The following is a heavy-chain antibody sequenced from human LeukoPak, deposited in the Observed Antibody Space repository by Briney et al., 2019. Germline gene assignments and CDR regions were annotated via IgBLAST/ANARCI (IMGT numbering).Heavy chain of an antibody. J-gene: IGHJ6*03. CDR2: IYTSGST. Sequence: SETLSLTCTVSGGSISSYYWSWIRQPPGKGLEWIGYIYTSGSTNYNPSLKSRVTISVDTSKNQFSLKLSSVTAADTAVYNCARLAAAWDSPYMDVWGKGTTVTVSS. CDR3: ARLAAAWDSPYMDV. V-gene: IGHV4-4*09. CDR1: GGSISSYY. D-gene: IGHD1-26*01.